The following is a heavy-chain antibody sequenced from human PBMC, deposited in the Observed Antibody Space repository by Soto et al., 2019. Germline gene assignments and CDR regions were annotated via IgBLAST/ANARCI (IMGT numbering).Heavy chain of an antibody. CDR3: ARRAAAGTLDWFDP. CDR1: GGTFSSYA. CDR2: IIPIFGTA. Sequence: SVKVSCKASGGTFSSYAISWVRQAPGQGLEWMGGIIPIFGTANYAQKFQGRVTITADESTSTAYMELSSLRSEATAVYSCARRAAAGTLDWFDPWGQGTLVTVSS. D-gene: IGHD6-13*01. J-gene: IGHJ5*02. V-gene: IGHV1-69*13.